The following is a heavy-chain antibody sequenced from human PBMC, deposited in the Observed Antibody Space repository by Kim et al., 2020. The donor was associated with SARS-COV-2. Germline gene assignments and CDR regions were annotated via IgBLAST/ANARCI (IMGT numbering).Heavy chain of an antibody. CDR1: GYTFTGYY. CDR3: AREGYCTNGVCYKSDAFDI. V-gene: IGHV1-2*07. D-gene: IGHD2-8*01. J-gene: IGHJ3*02. Sequence: ASVKVSCKASGYTFTGYYMHWVRQAPGQGLEWMGWINPNSGGTNYAHKFQGRVTMTRDTSISTAYMELSRLRSDDTAVYYCAREGYCTNGVCYKSDAFDIWGQGTMVTVSS. CDR2: INPNSGGT.